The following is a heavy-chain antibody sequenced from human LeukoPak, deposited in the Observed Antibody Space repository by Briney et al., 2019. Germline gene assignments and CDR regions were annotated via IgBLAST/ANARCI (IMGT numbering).Heavy chain of an antibody. V-gene: IGHV4-61*02. CDR3: ARVSTNMVRGFDP. CDR2: IYTSGST. Sequence: SQTLSLTCTVSGDSISSGDYYWSWIRQPAGKGLEWIGRIYTSGSTNYNPSLKSRVTISVGTSKNQFSLKLSSVTAADTAVYYCARVSTNMVRGFDPWGQGTLVTVSS. J-gene: IGHJ5*02. D-gene: IGHD3-10*01. CDR1: GDSISSGDYY.